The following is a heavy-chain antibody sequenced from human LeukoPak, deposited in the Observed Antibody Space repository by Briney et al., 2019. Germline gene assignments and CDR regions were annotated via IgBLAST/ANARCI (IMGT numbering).Heavy chain of an antibody. V-gene: IGHV4-30-4*08. CDR2: IYYSGST. J-gene: IGHJ4*02. Sequence: SQTLSLTCTVSGGSISSGDYYWSWIRQPPGKGLEWIGYIYYSGSTYYNPSLKSRVTISVDTSKNQFSLKLSSVTAADTAVYYCAREVDFWSGYYDYWGQGTLVTVSS. CDR1: GGSISSGDYY. CDR3: AREVDFWSGYYDY. D-gene: IGHD3-3*01.